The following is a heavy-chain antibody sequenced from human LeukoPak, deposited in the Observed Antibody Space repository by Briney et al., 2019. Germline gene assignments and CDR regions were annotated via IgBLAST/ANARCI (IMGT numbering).Heavy chain of an antibody. CDR2: IYRSGST. J-gene: IGHJ3*02. CDR3: VREIFCSGGSCYMDAFDI. CDR1: GFSISIDYY. V-gene: IGHV4-38-2*02. D-gene: IGHD2-15*01. Sequence: PSETLSLTCAVSGFSISIDYYWVWTRQPPGRGLEWIGSIYRSGSTYYNPSLKSRVTMAVDTSKNHFSLKLSSVTAADTAVYYCVREIFCSGGSCYMDAFDIWGQGTVVTVSS.